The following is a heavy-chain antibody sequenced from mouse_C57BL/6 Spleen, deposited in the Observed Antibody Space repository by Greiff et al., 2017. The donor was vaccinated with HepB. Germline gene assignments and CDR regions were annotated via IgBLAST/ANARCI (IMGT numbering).Heavy chain of an antibody. CDR2: ISDGGSYT. CDR3: ARNWDVGVGYYIDY. Sequence: DVKLVESGGGLVKPGGSLKLSCAASGFTFSSYAMSWVRQTPEKRLEWVATISDGGSYTYYPDNVKGRFTISRDKAKNNLYLQMSHLKSEDTAMYYCARNWDVGVGYYIDYWGQGTTLTVSS. V-gene: IGHV5-4*03. D-gene: IGHD4-1*01. CDR1: GFTFSSYA. J-gene: IGHJ2*01.